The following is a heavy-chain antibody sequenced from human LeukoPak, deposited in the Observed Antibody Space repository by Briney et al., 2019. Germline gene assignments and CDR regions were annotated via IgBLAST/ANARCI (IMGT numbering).Heavy chain of an antibody. V-gene: IGHV4-4*02. CDR3: ARGKNGWYQLRNWFDP. J-gene: IGHJ5*02. D-gene: IGHD6-19*01. Sequence: SETLSLTCAVSGGSISSSNWWSWVRQPPGKGLEWIGEIYHSGSTNYNPSLKSRVTISVDKSKNQFSLKLSSVTAADTAVYYCARGKNGWYQLRNWFDPWGQGTLVTVSS. CDR1: GGSISSSNW. CDR2: IYHSGST.